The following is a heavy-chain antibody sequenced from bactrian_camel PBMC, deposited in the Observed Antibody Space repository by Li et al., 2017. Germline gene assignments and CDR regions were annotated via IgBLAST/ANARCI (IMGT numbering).Heavy chain of an antibody. D-gene: IGHD3*01. CDR1: GFRFNTYD. V-gene: IGHV3S10*01. J-gene: IGHJ4*01. Sequence: QLVESGGDLVQPGGSLRLSCVASGFRFNTYDMNWVRQAPGKGLELISSISNDGTTNYADSVKGRFTISRDNAQNTLHLQLNGLKREDTAMYYCTNSRYDGCSASWCPPTAPADWGQGTQVTVS. CDR3: TNSRYDGCSASWCPPTAPAD. CDR2: ISNDGTT.